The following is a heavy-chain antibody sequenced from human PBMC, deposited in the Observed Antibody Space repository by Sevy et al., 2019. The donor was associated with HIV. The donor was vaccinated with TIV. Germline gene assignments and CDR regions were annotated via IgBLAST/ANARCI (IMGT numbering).Heavy chain of an antibody. J-gene: IGHJ3*02. V-gene: IGHV3-11*01. CDR2: ISSSGSTI. CDR3: ARFGGRSSGYYAFDI. CDR1: GFTFSDYY. Sequence: GGPLRLSCAASGFTFSDYYKSWIRQAPGKGLEWVSYISSSGSTIYYADSVKGRFTISRDNAKNSLYLQMNSLRAEDTAVYYCARFGGRSSGYYAFDIWGQGTMVTVSS. D-gene: IGHD3-22*01.